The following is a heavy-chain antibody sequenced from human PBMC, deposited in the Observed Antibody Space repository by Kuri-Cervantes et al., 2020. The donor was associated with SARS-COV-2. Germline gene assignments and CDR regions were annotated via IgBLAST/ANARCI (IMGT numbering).Heavy chain of an antibody. CDR3: ATSGTSTDHYFDY. CDR2: INPNSGDT. D-gene: IGHD1-14*01. Sequence: ASVTVSCKTSVYTFTAYYVHWVRQAPGQGLEWMGWINPNSGDTNYAQNFQGWVTMTRDKSISTAYMELSRLRSDDTAVYYCATSGTSTDHYFDYWGQGTLVTVSS. V-gene: IGHV1-2*04. CDR1: VYTFTAYY. J-gene: IGHJ4*02.